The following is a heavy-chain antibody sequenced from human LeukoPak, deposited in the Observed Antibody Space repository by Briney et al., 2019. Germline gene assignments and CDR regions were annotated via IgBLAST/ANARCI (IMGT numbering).Heavy chain of an antibody. D-gene: IGHD6-13*01. J-gene: IGHJ4*02. V-gene: IGHV3-74*01. Sequence: PGGSLRLSCAASGFTFSSYWMHWVRLAPGKGLVWVSRINSDGSTTRYADSVKGRFTISRDNAKNTLYLHMNSLRADDTALYFCARSLDNSSWSYFDYWGQGTLVTVSS. CDR1: GFTFSSYW. CDR2: INSDGSTT. CDR3: ARSLDNSSWSYFDY.